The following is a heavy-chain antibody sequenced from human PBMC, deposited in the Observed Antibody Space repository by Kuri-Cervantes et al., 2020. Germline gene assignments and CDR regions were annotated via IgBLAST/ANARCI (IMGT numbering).Heavy chain of an antibody. D-gene: IGHD2-21*02. CDR1: GYTFTTYT. CDR2: INAANGDT. V-gene: IGHV1-3*01. CDR3: ARAGGTGVTAPRDY. Sequence: ASVKVSCKASGYTFTTYTIHWVRQAPGQRLEWMGWINAANGDTKYSQKFQGRVTITRDTSANTAYMEMGSLRAEDTALYYCARAGGTGVTAPRDYWGQGTLVTVSS. J-gene: IGHJ4*02.